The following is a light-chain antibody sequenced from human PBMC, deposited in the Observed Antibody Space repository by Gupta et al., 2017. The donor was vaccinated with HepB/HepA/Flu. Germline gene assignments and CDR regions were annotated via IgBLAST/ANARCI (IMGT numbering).Light chain of an antibody. CDR1: NNNVGNQG. J-gene: IGLJ3*02. CDR2: RNK. V-gene: IGLV10-54*04. CDR3: SAWDNSLGAWV. Sequence: QAGLTQPPSVSTALGQTATLTCTGNNNNVGNQGAAWLQQHQGHPPKLLSYRNKNRPSGIPEKFSAFRSGNTASLTITGLQSEDEADYYCSAWDNSLGAWVFGGGTKLTVL.